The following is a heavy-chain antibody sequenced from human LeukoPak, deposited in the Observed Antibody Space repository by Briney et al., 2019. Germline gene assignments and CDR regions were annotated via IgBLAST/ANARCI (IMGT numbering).Heavy chain of an antibody. J-gene: IGHJ4*02. V-gene: IGHV3-7*03. CDR3: SRSLEY. CDR1: GFTFGTYW. CDR2: INQDGGEK. Sequence: GGSLRLSCAASGFTFGTYWMDWVRQAPGKGLEWVANINQDGGEKYYVGSVKGRLTISRDNAKNSLYLQMNSLRAEDTAVYYCSRSLEYWGQGTLVTVSS.